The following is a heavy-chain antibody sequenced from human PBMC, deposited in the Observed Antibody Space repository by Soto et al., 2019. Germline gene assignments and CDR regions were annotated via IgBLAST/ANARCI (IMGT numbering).Heavy chain of an antibody. CDR2: FHYSGTT. Sequence: QVQLQESGPGLVKPSQTLSVTCTVSGGSISSGGSYWSWIRQRPGKGLEWIGYFHYSGTTYYNPSLKSRVTISIDTSKKPFSLKLSSVTASDTAVYYCARDRDSCGFRDYWGQCTLVTVSS. D-gene: IGHD5-18*01. CDR1: GGSISSGGSY. J-gene: IGHJ4*02. V-gene: IGHV4-31*03. CDR3: ARDRDSCGFRDY.